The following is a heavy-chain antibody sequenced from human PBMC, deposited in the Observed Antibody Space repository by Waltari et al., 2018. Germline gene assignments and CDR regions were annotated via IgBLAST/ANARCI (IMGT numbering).Heavy chain of an antibody. Sequence: QVQLQQWGAGLLKPSETLSLTCAVYGGSFSGYYWSWIPQPPGTGLEWIGEINHRGSTTHNPSLKGRVTIPVDTSKSQFALELSSVTAADTAVYYCARGQLWASKTFDYWGQGTLVTVSS. J-gene: IGHJ4*02. D-gene: IGHD5-18*01. CDR3: ARGQLWASKTFDY. CDR2: INHRGST. CDR1: GGSFSGYY. V-gene: IGHV4-34*01.